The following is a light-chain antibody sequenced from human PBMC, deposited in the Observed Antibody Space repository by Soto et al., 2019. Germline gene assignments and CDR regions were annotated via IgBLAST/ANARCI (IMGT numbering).Light chain of an antibody. Sequence: DIVMTQSPDSLAVSLGERATINCKSSQSVLYSSNNKNYLAWYQQKPGQPPKLLIYWASLRESGVPDRFSGSWSETDFTLTISSLQAEDVAVYYCQQYDTPPYTFGQGTKLEIK. CDR2: WAS. J-gene: IGKJ2*01. CDR1: QSVLYSSNNKNY. V-gene: IGKV4-1*01. CDR3: QQYDTPPYT.